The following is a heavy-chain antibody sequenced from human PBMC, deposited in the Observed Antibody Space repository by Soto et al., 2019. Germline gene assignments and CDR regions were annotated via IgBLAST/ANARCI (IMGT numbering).Heavy chain of an antibody. V-gene: IGHV3-53*01. D-gene: IGHD5-12*01. CDR2: IYSGGST. J-gene: IGHJ4*02. CDR3: ARDSVEMALDY. CDR1: GFTVSSNY. Sequence: GSLRLSCAASGFTVSSNYMGWVRQAPGKGLEWVSVIYSGGSTYYADSVKGRFTISRDNSKNTLYLQMNSLRAEDTAVYYCARDSVEMALDYWGQGTLVTVSS.